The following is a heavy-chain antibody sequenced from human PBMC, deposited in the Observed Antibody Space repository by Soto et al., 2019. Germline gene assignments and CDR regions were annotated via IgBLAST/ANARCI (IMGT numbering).Heavy chain of an antibody. CDR3: ARGYDYDSGGYLFDY. D-gene: IGHD3-22*01. J-gene: IGHJ4*02. CDR2: IYYSGST. CDR1: GGSVSSNIYY. V-gene: IGHV4-31*03. Sequence: TLSLTCSVSGGSVSSNIYYWTWIRQHPGKGPEWIGHIYYSGSTYYNPSLKSRVTISLDMSKNQFSLKLMSVSAADTAVYYCARGYDYDSGGYLFDYWGQGTLVTVSS.